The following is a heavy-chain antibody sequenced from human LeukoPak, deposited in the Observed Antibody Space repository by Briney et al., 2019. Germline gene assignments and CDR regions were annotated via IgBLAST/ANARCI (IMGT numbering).Heavy chain of an antibody. D-gene: IGHD1-26*01. CDR3: AREWSPDAFDI. CDR1: GVSISSYY. CDR2: IYYSGST. J-gene: IGHJ3*02. Sequence: PSETLSLTCTVSGVSISSYYWSWIRQPPGKGLEWIGYIYYSGSTNYNPSLKSRVTISVDTSKNQFSLKLSSVTAADTAVYYCAREWSPDAFDIWGQGTMVTVSS. V-gene: IGHV4-59*01.